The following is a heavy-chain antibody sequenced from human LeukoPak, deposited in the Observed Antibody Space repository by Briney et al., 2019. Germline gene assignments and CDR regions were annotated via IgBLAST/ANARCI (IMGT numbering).Heavy chain of an antibody. Sequence: ASVKLSCTASGYTFSDFYIHWVRQAPGQGLEYVGWITPKSGDTYSPQRFQGRVTMTRDASISTAYMELSSLRSDDTAVYFCARVRLADERAWAYWGQGTLVTVSS. CDR3: ARVRLADERAWAY. D-gene: IGHD3-3*02. CDR1: GYTFSDFY. J-gene: IGHJ4*02. V-gene: IGHV1-2*02. CDR2: ITPKSGDT.